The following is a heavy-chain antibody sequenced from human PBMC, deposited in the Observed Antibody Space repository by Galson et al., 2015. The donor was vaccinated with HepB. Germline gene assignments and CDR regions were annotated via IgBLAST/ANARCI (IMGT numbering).Heavy chain of an antibody. V-gene: IGHV3-53*01. CDR1: GLDVSSNY. J-gene: IGHJ4*02. CDR3: ARGSPDYFDS. Sequence: SLRLSCAASGLDVSSNYMHWVRQGPGKGLEWVSVLFSSGSTYYADSVKGRFNISRDNSKNTLFLQMNSLRAEDTAVYYCARGSPDYFDSWGQGTLVTVSS. CDR2: LFSSGST.